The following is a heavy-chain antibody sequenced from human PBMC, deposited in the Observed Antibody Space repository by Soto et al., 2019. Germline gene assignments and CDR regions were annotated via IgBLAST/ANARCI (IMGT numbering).Heavy chain of an antibody. J-gene: IGHJ5*01. V-gene: IGHV3-15*07. CDR2: IRKKNDGGTT. CDR3: SAHDYDGARTWFYT. D-gene: IGHD4-17*01. Sequence: GGSLRLSCAASGFDFSRAWMNWVRLGPGKGLEWVGRIRKKNDGGTTDYATPVKGRFTISRDDSRNTLYLQMNSLNIDDTAVYYCSAHDYDGARTWFYTWRHATLVTVS. CDR1: GFDFSRAW.